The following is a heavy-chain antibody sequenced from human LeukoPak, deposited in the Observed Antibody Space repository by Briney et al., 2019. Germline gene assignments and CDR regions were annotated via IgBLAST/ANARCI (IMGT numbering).Heavy chain of an antibody. Sequence: PGGSLRLSCAAPGFTFSSYGMSWVRQAPGKGLEWVSAISGSGGSTYYADSVKGRFTISRDNSENSLYLQMDSLTAEDTAVYYCTRKGSQWDFLVDYWGQGTRVAVSP. CDR3: TRKGSQWDFLVDY. V-gene: IGHV3-23*01. CDR1: GFTFSSYG. J-gene: IGHJ4*02. D-gene: IGHD2/OR15-2a*01. CDR2: ISGSGGST.